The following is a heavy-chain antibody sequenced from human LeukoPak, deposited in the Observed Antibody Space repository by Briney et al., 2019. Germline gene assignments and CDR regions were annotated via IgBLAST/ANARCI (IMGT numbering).Heavy chain of an antibody. D-gene: IGHD3-10*01. CDR2: MNPNSGNT. J-gene: IGHJ4*02. V-gene: IGHV1-8*01. CDR3: ARVRGFGELD. CDR1: GYTFTSYD. Sequence: ASVKLSCKASGYTFTSYDINWVRQATGHRLEWMGWMNPNSGNTGYAQKFKGRVTMTRNTSISTAYMELSSLRSEDTAVYYCARVRGFGELDWGQGTLVTVSS.